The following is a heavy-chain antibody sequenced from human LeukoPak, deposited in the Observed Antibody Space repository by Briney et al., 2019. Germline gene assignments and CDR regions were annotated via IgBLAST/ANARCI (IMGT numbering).Heavy chain of an antibody. V-gene: IGHV4-59*08. D-gene: IGHD1-14*01. CDR1: GGSTNALS. Sequence: SETMSLTWPVPGGSTNALSWRCIRQPPGKGLEWIGYINYSGNTNYNPSLKSRATISVATSKNQFSLKLRAVTAADTSVYYCASFSWGLARYNHESIWSWFNLWGQGTLVIVSS. CDR3: ASFSWGLARYNHESIWSWFNL. CDR2: INYSGNT. J-gene: IGHJ5*02.